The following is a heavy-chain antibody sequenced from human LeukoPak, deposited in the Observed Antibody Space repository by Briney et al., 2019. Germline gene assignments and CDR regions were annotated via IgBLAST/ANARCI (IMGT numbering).Heavy chain of an antibody. CDR1: GYTFTGYH. J-gene: IGHJ5*02. Sequence: ASVKVSCKASGYTFTGYHMHWVRQAPGQGLEWMGWINPNSGGTNYAQKFQGRVTMTRDTSISTAYMELSRLRSDDTAVYYCARDVSYPDIVVVVATNWFDPWGQGTLVTVSS. CDR3: ARDVSYPDIVVVVATNWFDP. CDR2: INPNSGGT. D-gene: IGHD2-15*01. V-gene: IGHV1-2*02.